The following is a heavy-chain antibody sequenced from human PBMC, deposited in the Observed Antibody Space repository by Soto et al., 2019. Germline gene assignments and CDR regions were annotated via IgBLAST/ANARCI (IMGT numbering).Heavy chain of an antibody. Sequence: QVQLVESGGGVVQPGRSLRLSCAASGFTFSSYAMHWVRQAPGKGLEWVAVISYDGSNKYYADSVKGRFTISRDNSKNTLYLQMNSLRAEDTVVYYCARAKIKREYSSSKRVVYYYYGMDVWGQGTTLTLSS. CDR2: ISYDGSNK. J-gene: IGHJ6*02. D-gene: IGHD6-6*01. V-gene: IGHV3-30-3*01. CDR1: GFTFSSYA. CDR3: ARAKIKREYSSSKRVVYYYYGMDV.